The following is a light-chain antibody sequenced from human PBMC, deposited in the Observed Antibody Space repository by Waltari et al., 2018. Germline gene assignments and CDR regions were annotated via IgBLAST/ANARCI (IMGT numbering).Light chain of an antibody. V-gene: IGLV1-47*01. J-gene: IGLJ2*01. Sequence: QSVLTQPPSASGTPGQRVTLSCSGGVPNIGSNSVFWSQQVPGPTPKLVISRNDQRPSEVPDRFSGFKSGTSASLAISGLRPEDEAHYFCASWDDNLSGVLFGGGTKLTVL. CDR3: ASWDDNLSGVL. CDR1: VPNIGSNS. CDR2: RND.